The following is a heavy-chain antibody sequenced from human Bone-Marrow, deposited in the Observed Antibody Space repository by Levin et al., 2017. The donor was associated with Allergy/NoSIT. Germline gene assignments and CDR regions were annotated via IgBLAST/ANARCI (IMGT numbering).Heavy chain of an antibody. Sequence: QPGGSLRLSCAASGFTFNSFALSWVRQVPGEGLEWVSTISAYGESTYYADSVKGRFTISRDNSRNTLYLLMSSLRAEDTAVYYCAKDGTLLATSEDYLDSWGQGTQLTVS. CDR3: AKDGTLLATSEDYLDS. V-gene: IGHV3-23*01. CDR1: GFTFNSFA. CDR2: ISAYGEST. J-gene: IGHJ4*02.